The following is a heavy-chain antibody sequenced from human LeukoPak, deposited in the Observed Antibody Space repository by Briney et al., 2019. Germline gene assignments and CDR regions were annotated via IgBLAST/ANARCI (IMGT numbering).Heavy chain of an antibody. J-gene: IGHJ6*02. Sequence: SETLSLTCTVSGGSISSGGYYWSWIRQHPGKGLEWIGYIYYSGSTYYNPSLKSRVTISVDTSKYQFSLKLSSVTAADTAVYYCARDRSPYYYYGMDVWGQGTTVTVSS. CDR1: GGSISSGGYY. CDR2: IYYSGST. V-gene: IGHV4-31*03. CDR3: ARDRSPYYYYGMDV.